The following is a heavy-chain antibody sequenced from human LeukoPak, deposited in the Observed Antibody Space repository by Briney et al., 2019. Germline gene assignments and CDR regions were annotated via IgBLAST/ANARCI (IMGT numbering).Heavy chain of an antibody. V-gene: IGHV3-30*18. D-gene: IGHD2-15*01. J-gene: IGHJ6*02. CDR3: AKGTHCSGGSCFQSLPYGMDV. CDR2: ISYDGSYK. Sequence: PGGSLRLSCAASGFTFSSYGMHWVRQAPGKGLEWVAVISYDGSYKYYADSVKGRFTISRDSSKNTLFLEMNSLRTEDTAVYFCAKGTHCSGGSCFQSLPYGMDVWGQGTTVTVSS. CDR1: GFTFSSYG.